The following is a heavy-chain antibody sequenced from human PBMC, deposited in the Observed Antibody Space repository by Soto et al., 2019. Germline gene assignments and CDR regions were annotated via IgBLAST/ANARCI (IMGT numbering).Heavy chain of an antibody. D-gene: IGHD4-17*01. CDR2: ISSSATII. CDR3: AREKGDYVAFDI. Sequence: PGGTLRLSCAASGCPSTNYEMNWVRKAPGKGPEWVSYISSSATIIYYADSVKGRFTISRDNAKNSLYLQMSSLRAEDTAVYYCAREKGDYVAFDIWGLGTMVTVSS. J-gene: IGHJ3*02. CDR1: GCPSTNYE. V-gene: IGHV3-48*03.